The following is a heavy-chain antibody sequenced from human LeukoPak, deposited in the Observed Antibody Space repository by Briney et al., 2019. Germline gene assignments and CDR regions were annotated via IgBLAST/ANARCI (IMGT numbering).Heavy chain of an antibody. CDR1: GVSISSSNSC. D-gene: IGHD3/OR15-3a*01. CDR2: IYYSGNT. V-gene: IGHV4-39*01. J-gene: IGHJ4*02. Sequence: SETLSLTCTVSGVSISSSNSCWGWIRQPPGKGLEWIGSIYYSGNTYYNASLKSQFSISIDTSKNQFFLRLTSVTAADTAVYYCARQTGSGLFILPGGQGTLVTVSS. CDR3: ARQTGSGLFILP.